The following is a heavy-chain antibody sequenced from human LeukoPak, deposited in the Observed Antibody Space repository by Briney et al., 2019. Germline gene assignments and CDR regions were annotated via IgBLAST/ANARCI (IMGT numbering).Heavy chain of an antibody. V-gene: IGHV3-30*02. CDR3: VKGRSSSHNWFDP. J-gene: IGHJ5*02. Sequence: GGSLRLSCAASGLTFRDFGMHWVRQAPGKGLEWVAFIRNDGSKDYYPDSVKGRFTISRDNSRTTLYLQMHSLRIEDTAVYYCVKGRSSSHNWFDPWGQGILVTVSS. D-gene: IGHD6-13*01. CDR1: GLTFRDFG. CDR2: IRNDGSKD.